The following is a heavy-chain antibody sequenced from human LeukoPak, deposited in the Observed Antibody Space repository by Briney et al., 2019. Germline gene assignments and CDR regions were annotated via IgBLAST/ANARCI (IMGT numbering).Heavy chain of an antibody. Sequence: GGSLRLSCAASGFTFSSYAMSWVRQAPGKGLEWVSSISSSSSYIYYADSVKGRFTISRDNAKNSLYLQMNSLRAEDTAVYYCARDRWDYGGNSGDYWGQGTLVTVSS. J-gene: IGHJ4*02. V-gene: IGHV3-21*01. D-gene: IGHD4-23*01. CDR3: ARDRWDYGGNSGDY. CDR1: GFTFSSYA. CDR2: ISSSSSYI.